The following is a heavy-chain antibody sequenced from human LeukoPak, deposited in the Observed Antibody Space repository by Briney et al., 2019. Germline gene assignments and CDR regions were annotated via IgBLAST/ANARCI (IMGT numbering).Heavy chain of an antibody. CDR1: GGSISSGSYY. J-gene: IGHJ4*02. CDR2: IYTSGST. CDR3: AREVRLMGYSGGLGFVY. D-gene: IGHD6-19*01. Sequence: SETLSLTCTVSGGSISSGSYYWSWIRQPAGKGLEWIGRIYTSGSTNYNPSLKSRVTISVDTSKNQFSLKLSSVTAADTAVYYCAREVRLMGYSGGLGFVYWGQGTLVTVSS. V-gene: IGHV4-61*02.